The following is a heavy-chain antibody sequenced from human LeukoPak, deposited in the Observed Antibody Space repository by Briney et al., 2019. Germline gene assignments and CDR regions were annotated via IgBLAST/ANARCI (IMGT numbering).Heavy chain of an antibody. CDR1: GYTFTSYG. Sequence: ASVKVSCKASGYTFTSYGISWVRQAPGQGLEWMGWISAYNGNTNYAQKLQGRVTMTTDTSTSTAYMELRSLRSDDTAVYYCAGENYDSSGYHRFDYWGQGTLVTVSS. J-gene: IGHJ4*02. D-gene: IGHD3-22*01. V-gene: IGHV1-18*01. CDR3: AGENYDSSGYHRFDY. CDR2: ISAYNGNT.